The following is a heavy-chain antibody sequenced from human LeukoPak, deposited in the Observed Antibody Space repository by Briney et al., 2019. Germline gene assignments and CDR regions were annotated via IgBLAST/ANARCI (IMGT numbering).Heavy chain of an antibody. V-gene: IGHV1-2*02. CDR3: ARVSVITQYSGSPDYFAS. D-gene: IGHD1-26*01. CDR1: GYTFSDYY. J-gene: IGHJ4*02. Sequence: ASVKVSCKTSGYTFSDYYIRWIRQAPGQGLEWVGWINPNSGDTDYARKFQGRVTVTRDTSISTAYMELGRLRSDDTAVYYCARVSVITQYSGSPDYFASWGQGTLITVSS. CDR2: INPNSGDT.